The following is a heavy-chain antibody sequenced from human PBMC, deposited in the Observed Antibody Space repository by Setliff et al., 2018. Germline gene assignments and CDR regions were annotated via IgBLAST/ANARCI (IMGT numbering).Heavy chain of an antibody. CDR2: IYYSGGT. CDR3: ARRRYFDRYYYYGMDV. D-gene: IGHD3-9*01. J-gene: IGHJ6*02. V-gene: IGHV4-39*07. Sequence: SETLSLTCTVSGGSISSSSYYWGWIRQPPGKGLEWIGSIYYSGGTYYNPSLKSRVTISVDTSKNQFSLKLSSVTAADTAVYYCARRRYFDRYYYYGMDVWGQGTTVTVS. CDR1: GGSISSSSYY.